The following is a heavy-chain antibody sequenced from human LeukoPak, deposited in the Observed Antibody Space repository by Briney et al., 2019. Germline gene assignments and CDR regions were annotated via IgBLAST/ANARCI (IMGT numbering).Heavy chain of an antibody. CDR2: ISGGST. Sequence: GGSLRLSCAASGFTVSSNEMSWVRQAPGKGLEWVSSISGGSTYYADSRKGRFTISRDNSKNTLHLQMNSLRAEDTAVYYCARGYGCSYGYPYYMDVWGKGTTVTVSS. D-gene: IGHD5-18*01. CDR1: GFTVSSNE. V-gene: IGHV3-38-3*01. J-gene: IGHJ6*03. CDR3: ARGYGCSYGYPYYMDV.